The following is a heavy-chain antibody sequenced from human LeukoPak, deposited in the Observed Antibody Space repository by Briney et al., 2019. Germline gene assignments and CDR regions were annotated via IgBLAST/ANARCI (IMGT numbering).Heavy chain of an antibody. CDR3: AKLKYDSSGYYLDY. V-gene: IGHV3-23*01. D-gene: IGHD3-22*01. CDR1: GLTFSSYA. Sequence: GGSLRLSCAASGLTFSSYAMSWVRQAPGKGLEWASAVSGSGGNTYYADSVKGRLTISRDNSRSTLYLQVNSLRADDTAVYYCAKLKYDSSGYYLDYWGQGTLVTVSS. J-gene: IGHJ4*02. CDR2: VSGSGGNT.